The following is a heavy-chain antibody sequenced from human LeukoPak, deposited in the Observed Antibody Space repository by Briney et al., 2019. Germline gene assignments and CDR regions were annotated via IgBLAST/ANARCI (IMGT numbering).Heavy chain of an antibody. D-gene: IGHD4-23*01. Sequence: GGSLRLSCAASGFTFSSYAMSWVRQAPGKGLEWVSAISGSGGSTYYADSVKGRFTISRDNSKNTLYLQMNSLRAEDTAVYYCAKSWIDIGAVVTPNDAFDIWGQGSMVTVSS. CDR3: AKSWIDIGAVVTPNDAFDI. V-gene: IGHV3-23*01. J-gene: IGHJ3*02. CDR2: ISGSGGST. CDR1: GFTFSSYA.